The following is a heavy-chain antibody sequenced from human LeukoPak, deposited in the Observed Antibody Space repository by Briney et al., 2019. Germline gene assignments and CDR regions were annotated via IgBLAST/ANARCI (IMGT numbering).Heavy chain of an antibody. CDR1: GGSISSYY. CDR3: ARETAAAGSFIAINDY. D-gene: IGHD6-13*01. V-gene: IGHV4-34*01. CDR2: INDSEST. J-gene: IGHJ4*02. Sequence: SETLSLTCTVSGGSISSYYWSWIRQPPGKRLEWIGEINDSESTNYNPSLKSRVTISVDTSKNQFSLKLSSVTAADTAMYYCARETAAAGSFIAINDYWGQGTLVTVSS.